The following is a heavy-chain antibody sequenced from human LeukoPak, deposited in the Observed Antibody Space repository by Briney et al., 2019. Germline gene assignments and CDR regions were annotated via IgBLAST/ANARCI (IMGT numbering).Heavy chain of an antibody. J-gene: IGHJ5*02. CDR1: GYTFTSYY. V-gene: IGHV1-46*01. CDR2: INPSGGST. Sequence: GASVKVSCKASGYTFTSYYMHWVRQAPGQGLEWMGIINPSGGSTSYAQKFQGRVTMTRDTSTSTVYMELSSLRSEDTAVYYCARRPGIAARPGWFDPWGQGTLVTVSS. CDR3: ARRPGIAARPGWFDP. D-gene: IGHD6-6*01.